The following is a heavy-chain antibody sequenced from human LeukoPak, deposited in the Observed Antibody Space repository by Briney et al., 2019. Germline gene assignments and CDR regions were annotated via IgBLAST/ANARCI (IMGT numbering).Heavy chain of an antibody. CDR2: IYYSGST. J-gene: IGHJ5*02. Sequence: GSLRLSCAASGFTFSTYAMSWIRQPPGKGLEWIGSIYYSGSTYYNPSLKSRVTISVDTSKNQFSLKLSSVTAADTAVYYCARVRGWFDPWGQGTLVTVSS. CDR3: ARVRGWFDP. V-gene: IGHV4-39*07. CDR1: GFTFSTYA.